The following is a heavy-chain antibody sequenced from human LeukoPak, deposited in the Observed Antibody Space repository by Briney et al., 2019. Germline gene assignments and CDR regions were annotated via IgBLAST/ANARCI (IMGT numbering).Heavy chain of an antibody. Sequence: PGGSLRLSCAASGFTFSDYWMHWVRQAPGKGLVWVSRIKTDGSSTSYADSVKGRFTISRDNAKTSLYLQMNSLRAEDTAVYYCARHLSGVTGYTYGRGIDYWGQGTLVTVSS. CDR2: IKTDGSST. D-gene: IGHD5-18*01. CDR1: GFTFSDYW. V-gene: IGHV3-74*01. CDR3: ARHLSGVTGYTYGRGIDY. J-gene: IGHJ4*02.